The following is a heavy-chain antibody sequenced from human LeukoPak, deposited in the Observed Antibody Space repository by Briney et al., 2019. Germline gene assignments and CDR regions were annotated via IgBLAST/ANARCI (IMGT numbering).Heavy chain of an antibody. CDR2: ITSSGSTI. V-gene: IGHV3-11*01. CDR1: GFTFSDYY. CDR3: AKVSRDSSGWPPWLFDY. D-gene: IGHD6-19*01. Sequence: GGSLRLSCAASGFTFSDYYMSWIRQAPGKGLEWVSYITSSGSTIYYADSVKGRFTISRDNAKNSLYLQMNSLRTEDTAVYYCAKVSRDSSGWPPWLFDYWGQGTLVTVSS. J-gene: IGHJ4*02.